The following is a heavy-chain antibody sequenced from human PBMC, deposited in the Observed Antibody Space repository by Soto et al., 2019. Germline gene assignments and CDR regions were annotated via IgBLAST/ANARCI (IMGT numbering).Heavy chain of an antibody. CDR2: INHTGST. J-gene: IGHJ4*02. D-gene: IGHD3-3*01. CDR3: ARGREIFGAVTPFEY. V-gene: IGHV4-34*01. Sequence: WTWIRQPPGKGLEWIGEINHTGSTKYNPSLKRRVTISLDTSKNQFSLSLRSVTAADTAVYYCARGREIFGAVTPFEYWGQGTQVAVSS.